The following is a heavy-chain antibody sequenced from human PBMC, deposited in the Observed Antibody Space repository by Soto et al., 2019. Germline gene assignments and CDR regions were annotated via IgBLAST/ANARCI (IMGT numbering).Heavy chain of an antibody. CDR3: ARSKGGGWTGLYYSGMDV. D-gene: IGHD2-15*01. J-gene: IGHJ6*02. V-gene: IGHV4-34*01. CDR1: GGSFSGYY. CDR2: INHSGRT. Sequence: QVQLQQWGAGLLKPSETLSLTCAVYGGSFSGYYWSWIRQPPGKGLEWIGEINHSGRTNYNPSLKSRVTISVDTSKNQFSLKLSAVTAADTAVYYCARSKGGGWTGLYYSGMDVWGQGTTVTVSS.